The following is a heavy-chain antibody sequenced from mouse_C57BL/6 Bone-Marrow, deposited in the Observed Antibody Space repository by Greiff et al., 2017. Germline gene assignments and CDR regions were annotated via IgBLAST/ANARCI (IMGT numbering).Heavy chain of an antibody. CDR2: IYPRSGNT. Sequence: VQLQESGAELARPGASVKLSCKASGYTFTSYGISWVKQRTGQGLEWIGEIYPRSGNTYYNEKFKGKATLTADKSSSTAYMELLSLTSEDAAVYFCARWDDYDPAWFAYWGQGTLVTVSA. CDR3: ARWDDYDPAWFAY. CDR1: GYTFTSYG. V-gene: IGHV1-81*01. D-gene: IGHD2-4*01. J-gene: IGHJ3*01.